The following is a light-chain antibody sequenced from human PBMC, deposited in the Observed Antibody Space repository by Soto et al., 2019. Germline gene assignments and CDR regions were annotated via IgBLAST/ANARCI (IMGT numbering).Light chain of an antibody. V-gene: IGLV2-14*01. J-gene: IGLJ2*01. CDR1: SSDVGAYDF. CDR3: SSYTTRSTLV. Sequence: QSVLTQPASVSGSPGQSITISCTGTSSDVGAYDFVSWYQHYPGKAPELVTFDVTHRPPGISDRFSGSKSANTASLTISGLQAEDEAFYYCSSYTTRSTLVFGGGTQLTVL. CDR2: DVT.